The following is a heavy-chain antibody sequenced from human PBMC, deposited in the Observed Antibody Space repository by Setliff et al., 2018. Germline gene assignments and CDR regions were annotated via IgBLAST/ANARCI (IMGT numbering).Heavy chain of an antibody. CDR1: GGSISSYSYY. V-gene: IGHV4-39*07. D-gene: IGHD7-27*01. CDR3: AKYPSKLPELGIYGRFDY. Sequence: SETLSLTCNVSGGSISSYSYYWGWIRQPPGKGLEWIGNIYYTGITYYNPSLKSRVTISVDTSKDQFSLKLTSVTAADTAVYYCAKYPSKLPELGIYGRFDYWGQGTPVTVAS. CDR2: IYYTGIT. J-gene: IGHJ4*02.